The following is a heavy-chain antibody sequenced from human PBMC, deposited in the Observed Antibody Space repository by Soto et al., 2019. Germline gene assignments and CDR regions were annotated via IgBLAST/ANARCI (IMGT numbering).Heavy chain of an antibody. CDR2: ISPKSGDT. J-gene: IGHJ2*01. V-gene: IGHV1-18*01. D-gene: IGHD4-17*01. Sequence: VQLLQSGAEVKEPGASVKVSCKTSGYMFSSHGLYWVRQAPGQGLEWMGWISPKSGDTNYVHSLQGRLTLSTDTSTSTAYLELRSLTSDDTAVYYCGREAGDYDWYFDLWGRGTPVTVSS. CDR1: GYMFSSHG. CDR3: GREAGDYDWYFDL.